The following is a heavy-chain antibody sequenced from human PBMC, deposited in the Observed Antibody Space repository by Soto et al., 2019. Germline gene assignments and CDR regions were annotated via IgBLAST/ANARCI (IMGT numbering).Heavy chain of an antibody. CDR1: GFTFSSYC. V-gene: IGHV3-30*18. CDR2: ISYDGSNK. D-gene: IGHD2-15*01. Sequence: SLRLSCAACGFTFSSYCMHWVRQAPGKGLEWVAVISYDGSNKYYEDSLKGRFTMSIYNSKNTLYLQMNRLRAEDTAVYYCAKGLGYCSRGSCLTYYCYGMDVWGQGTTVTASS. J-gene: IGHJ6*02. CDR3: AKGLGYCSRGSCLTYYCYGMDV.